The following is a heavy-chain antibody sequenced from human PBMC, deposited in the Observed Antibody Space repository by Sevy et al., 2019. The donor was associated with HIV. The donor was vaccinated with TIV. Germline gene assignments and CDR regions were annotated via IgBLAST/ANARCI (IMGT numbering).Heavy chain of an antibody. D-gene: IGHD3-3*01. CDR2: IIPIFGTA. J-gene: IGHJ3*02. CDR1: GGTFSSYA. V-gene: IGHV1-69*13. CDR3: VEGGTYYDFWSGYSSDAFDI. Sequence: ASVKVSCKASGGTFSSYAISWVRQAPGQGLEWMGGIIPIFGTANYAQKFQGRVTITADEYTSTAYMELSSLRSDDTAVDYCVEGGTYYDFWSGYSSDAFDIWGQGTMVTVSS.